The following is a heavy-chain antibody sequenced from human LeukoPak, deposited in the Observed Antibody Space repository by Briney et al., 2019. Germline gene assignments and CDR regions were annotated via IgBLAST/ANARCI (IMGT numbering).Heavy chain of an antibody. D-gene: IGHD4-23*01. Sequence: SETLSLTCTVSGGSISSYYWSWVRQPPGKGLEWIGEIYHSGSTNYNPSLKSRVTISVDKSKNQFSLKLSSVTAADTAVYYCARENFYGGPSGRAFDIWGQGTMVTVSS. CDR1: GGSISSYY. CDR2: IYHSGST. CDR3: ARENFYGGPSGRAFDI. V-gene: IGHV4-4*02. J-gene: IGHJ3*02.